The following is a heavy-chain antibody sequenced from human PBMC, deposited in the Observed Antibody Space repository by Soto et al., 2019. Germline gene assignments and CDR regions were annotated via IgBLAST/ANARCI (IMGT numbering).Heavy chain of an antibody. D-gene: IGHD3-10*01. CDR1: GGSLSSTHW. J-gene: IGHJ5*02. V-gene: IGHV4-4*02. CDR3: ARDAYYYYSGDTGGFDP. CDR2: IYHTGCP. Sequence: QVQLQESGPGLVKPSGTLSLTCAVSGGSLSSTHWWSWVRQPPQKGLEWIGDIYHTGCPNYNQSLKRRVTISGAKSNNQFSLNLSSVTAADTAVYYCARDAYYYYSGDTGGFDPWGQGTLVIVSS.